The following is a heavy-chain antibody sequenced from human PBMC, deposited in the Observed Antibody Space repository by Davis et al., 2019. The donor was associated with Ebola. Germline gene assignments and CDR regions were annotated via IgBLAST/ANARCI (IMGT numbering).Heavy chain of an antibody. Sequence: PRGSLRLSCAASGFILSSYAMSWARQAPGKGLEWVSSISVRSITYHADSVKGRFTISRDNSKTKLYLQMNSLRAEDTAVYYCAKVHPPTTVTTGWFDPWGQGTLVTVSS. D-gene: IGHD4-17*01. V-gene: IGHV3-23*01. CDR3: AKVHPPTTVTTGWFDP. CDR2: ISVRSIT. J-gene: IGHJ5*02. CDR1: GFILSSYA.